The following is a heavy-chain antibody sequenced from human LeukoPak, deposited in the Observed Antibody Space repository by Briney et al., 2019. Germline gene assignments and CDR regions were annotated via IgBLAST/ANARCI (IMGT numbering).Heavy chain of an antibody. Sequence: GASVKVSCKASGGTFSSYAISWVRQAPGQGLEWMGRIIPILGIANYAQKFQGRVTITADKSTSTAYMELSSLRSEDTAVYYCARGPQYSSAIDYWGQGTLVTVSS. CDR1: GGTFSSYA. CDR2: IIPILGIA. V-gene: IGHV1-69*04. J-gene: IGHJ4*02. D-gene: IGHD6-25*01. CDR3: ARGPQYSSAIDY.